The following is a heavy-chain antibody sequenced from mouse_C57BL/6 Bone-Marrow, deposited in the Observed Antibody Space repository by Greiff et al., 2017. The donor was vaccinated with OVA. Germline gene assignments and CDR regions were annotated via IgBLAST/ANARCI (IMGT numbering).Heavy chain of an antibody. CDR3: TRGYSNYYAMDY. D-gene: IGHD2-5*01. Sequence: QVQLLQSGAELVRPGASVTLSCKASGYTFTDYEMHWVKQTPVHGLAWIGAIDPETGGTASTQQFNGKAILTADKSSSTAYMELRSLTSEDSAVYYCTRGYSNYYAMDYWGQGTSVTVSS. CDR2: IDPETGGT. J-gene: IGHJ4*01. V-gene: IGHV1-15*01. CDR1: GYTFTDYE.